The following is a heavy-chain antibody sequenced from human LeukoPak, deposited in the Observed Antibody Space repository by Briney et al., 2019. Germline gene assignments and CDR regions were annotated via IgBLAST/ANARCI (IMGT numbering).Heavy chain of an antibody. CDR3: ARGRHYYDSSGYPAFDI. D-gene: IGHD3-22*01. J-gene: IGHJ3*02. Sequence: GGSLRLSCAASGFTFSSYDMHWVRQATGRGLEWVSAIGTAGDTYYPGSVKGRFTISRENAKNSLYLQMNSLRAGDTAVYYCARGRHYYDSSGYPAFDIWGQGTMVTVSS. V-gene: IGHV3-13*01. CDR1: GFTFSSYD. CDR2: IGTAGDT.